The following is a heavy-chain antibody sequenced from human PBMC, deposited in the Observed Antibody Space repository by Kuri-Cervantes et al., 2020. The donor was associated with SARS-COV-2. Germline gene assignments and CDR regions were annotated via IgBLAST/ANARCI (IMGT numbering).Heavy chain of an antibody. Sequence: SQTLSLTSTVSGGSISSSSYYWGWIRQPPGKGLEWIGSIYYSGSTYYNPSLKSRVTISVDTSKNQFSLKLSSVTAADTAVYYCATTYPGEWLPLDYWGQGTLVTVSS. CDR3: ATTYPGEWLPLDY. J-gene: IGHJ4*02. CDR1: GGSISSSSYY. V-gene: IGHV4-39*01. CDR2: IYYSGST. D-gene: IGHD3-10*01.